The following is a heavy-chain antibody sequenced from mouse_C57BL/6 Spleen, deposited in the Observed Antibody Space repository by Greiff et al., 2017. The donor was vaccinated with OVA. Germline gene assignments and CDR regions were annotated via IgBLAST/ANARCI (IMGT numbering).Heavy chain of an antibody. CDR2: IYPGDGDT. CDR3: ARSGDGYYFYAMDY. CDR1: GYAFSSYW. D-gene: IGHD2-3*01. Sequence: QVQLQQSGAELVKPGASVKISCKASGYAFSSYWMNWVKQRPGKGLEWIGQIYPGDGDTNYNGKFKGKATLTADKSSSTAYMQLSSLTSEDSAVYFCARSGDGYYFYAMDYWGQGTSVTVSS. V-gene: IGHV1-80*01. J-gene: IGHJ4*01.